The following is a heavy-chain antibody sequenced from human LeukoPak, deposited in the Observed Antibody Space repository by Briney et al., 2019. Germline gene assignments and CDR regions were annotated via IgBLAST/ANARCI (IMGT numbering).Heavy chain of an antibody. CDR1: GFTVSSNY. Sequence: GGSLRLSCAPSGFTVSSNYMSWVRQAPGKGLEWVSVIYSGGSTYCADSVKGRFTISRDNSKNTLYLQMNSLRAEDTAVYYCARASYYARDYFDYWGQGTLVTVSS. J-gene: IGHJ4*02. D-gene: IGHD3-22*01. V-gene: IGHV3-53*01. CDR3: ARASYYARDYFDY. CDR2: IYSGGST.